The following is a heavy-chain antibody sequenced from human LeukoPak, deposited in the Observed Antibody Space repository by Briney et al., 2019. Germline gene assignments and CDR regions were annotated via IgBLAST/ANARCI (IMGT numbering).Heavy chain of an antibody. CDR1: GGSISSYY. D-gene: IGHD3-10*01. Sequence: SETLSLTCTVSGGSISSYYWSWIRQPAGKGLEWIGRIYTSGSTNYNPSLKSRVTMSVDTSKNQVSLKLGSVTAADTAVYYCARLIYYGSGSYLGFSWFDPWGQGTLVTVSS. V-gene: IGHV4-4*07. CDR2: IYTSGST. J-gene: IGHJ5*02. CDR3: ARLIYYGSGSYLGFSWFDP.